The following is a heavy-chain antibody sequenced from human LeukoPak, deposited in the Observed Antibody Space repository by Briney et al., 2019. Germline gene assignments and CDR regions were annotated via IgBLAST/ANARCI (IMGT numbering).Heavy chain of an antibody. J-gene: IGHJ4*02. V-gene: IGHV4-59*04. D-gene: IGHD1-14*01. Sequence: SETLSLTCTVSGGSISSYSWSWIRQPPGKGLEWIGYIYHSGSTYYNPSLKSRVTISIDTSKNQFSLKLTSVTAADTAVYYCAKGTYPLYYFDYWGQGALVSVSS. CDR1: GGSISSYS. CDR2: IYHSGST. CDR3: AKGTYPLYYFDY.